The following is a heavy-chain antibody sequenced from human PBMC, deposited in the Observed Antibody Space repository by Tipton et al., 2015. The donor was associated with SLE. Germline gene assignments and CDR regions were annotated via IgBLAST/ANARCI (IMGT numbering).Heavy chain of an antibody. Sequence: TLSLTCSVSGGSITNSNYFWGWIRQPPGKGLEWIGNIYYSGSPYYNPSLKSRVTISVNTSKNQFSLRLSSVTAADTAMFYCASGTLEWSHEPDYWGQGTLATVSS. J-gene: IGHJ4*02. V-gene: IGHV4-39*07. D-gene: IGHD3-3*01. CDR1: GGSITNSNYF. CDR3: ASGTLEWSHEPDY. CDR2: IYYSGSP.